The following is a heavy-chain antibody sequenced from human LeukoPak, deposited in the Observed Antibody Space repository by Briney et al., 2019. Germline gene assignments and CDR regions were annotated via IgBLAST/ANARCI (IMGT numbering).Heavy chain of an antibody. CDR2: IYYSGST. J-gene: IGHJ5*02. V-gene: IGHV4-59*12. CDR3: ARAYRYNWNYAWFDP. CDR1: GGSISSYY. D-gene: IGHD1-7*01. Sequence: SETLSLTCTVSGGSISSYYWSWIRQPPGKGLEWIGYIYYSGSTNYNPSLKSRVTISVDTSKNQFSLKLSSVTAADTAVYYCARAYRYNWNYAWFDPWGQGTLVTVSS.